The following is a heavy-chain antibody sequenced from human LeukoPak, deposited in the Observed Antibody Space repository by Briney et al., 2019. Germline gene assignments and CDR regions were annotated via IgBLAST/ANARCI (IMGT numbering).Heavy chain of an antibody. CDR2: IYYTGKI. J-gene: IGHJ4*02. CDR3: VRRDTGWNYFDY. V-gene: IGHV4-59*08. Sequence: PSETLSPTCAVSGGSINSHYWGWIRQPPGKGLQWIGDIYYTGKINHNPSLKSRVTITLDTSKDHLSLNLTSVLAADTAIYYCVRRDTGWNYFDYWGQGILVTVSS. D-gene: IGHD6-19*01. CDR1: GGSINSHY.